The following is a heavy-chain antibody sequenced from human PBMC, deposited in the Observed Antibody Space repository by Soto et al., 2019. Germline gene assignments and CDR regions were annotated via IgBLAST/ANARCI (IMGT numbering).Heavy chain of an antibody. CDR3: ETRRSMVRGVNPMDV. V-gene: IGHV1-8*01. D-gene: IGHD3-10*01. CDR2: MNPNTGNT. Sequence: QVQLVQSGAEVKKPGASVKVSCKASGYTFTNYDINWVRQSPGQGLEWMGWMNPNTGNTCYGHKFQGRVTMTRDNSISTAFMEVCSLRSEDTAVYYCETRRSMVRGVNPMDVWGRGTTVTVSS. CDR1: GYTFTNYD. J-gene: IGHJ6*02.